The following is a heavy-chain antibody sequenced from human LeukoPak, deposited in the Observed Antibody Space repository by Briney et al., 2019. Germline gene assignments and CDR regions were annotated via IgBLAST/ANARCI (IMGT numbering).Heavy chain of an antibody. D-gene: IGHD2-2*01. CDR1: GFTFSSYS. Sequence: GGSLRLSCAASGFTFSSYSMNWVRQAPGKGLEWVSSISSSSSYIYYADSVKGRFTISRDNAKNSLYLQMNSLRAEDTAVYYCARDRRGDIVAVPAAKWFDPWGQGTLVTVSS. J-gene: IGHJ5*02. V-gene: IGHV3-21*01. CDR3: ARDRRGDIVAVPAAKWFDP. CDR2: ISSSSSYI.